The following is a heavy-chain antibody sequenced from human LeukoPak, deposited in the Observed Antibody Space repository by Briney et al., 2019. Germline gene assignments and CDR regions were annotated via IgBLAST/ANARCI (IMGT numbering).Heavy chain of an antibody. CDR2: VHLSGAS. D-gene: IGHD1-26*01. CDR3: TRESGAFSPFGF. J-gene: IGHJ4*02. V-gene: IGHV4-4*02. CDR1: GGSILTTNW. Sequence: SETLSLTCAVPGGSILTTNWWSWVRQPPGKGLEWIGEVHLSGASNYNPSLKSRVNMSIDKSKNQLSLELTSVTAADTAIYYCTRESGAFSPFGFWGQGTLVTVSS.